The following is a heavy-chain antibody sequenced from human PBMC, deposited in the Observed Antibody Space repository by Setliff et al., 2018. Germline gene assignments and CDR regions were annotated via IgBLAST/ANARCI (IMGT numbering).Heavy chain of an antibody. D-gene: IGHD3-10*01. V-gene: IGHV4-59*04. Sequence: SETLSLTCNVSGGSISSYYWTWIRQPPGKGLEWIGSIYYIGDPYYNPSLKSRVTMSVDTSRNQLSLKLTSVTAADTAVYYCARHVGSRSRGYNYYYYYMDVWGKGTTVTVSS. CDR2: IYYIGDP. CDR3: ARHVGSRSRGYNYYYYYMDV. J-gene: IGHJ6*03. CDR1: GGSISSYY.